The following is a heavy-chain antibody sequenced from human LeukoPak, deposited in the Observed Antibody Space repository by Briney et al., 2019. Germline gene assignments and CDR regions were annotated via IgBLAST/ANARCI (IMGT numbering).Heavy chain of an antibody. V-gene: IGHV3-74*01. D-gene: IGHD6-19*01. Sequence: GGSLRLSCAVSGFTFSRYWMHWVRQAPGKGLVWVSRINSDGSTITYADSVKGRFTIPRDNAKNTLFLQMNSLRAEDTAVYYCATTPRSVAGSRIGYYYGMDVWGKGTTVTVSS. CDR2: INSDGSTI. CDR3: ATTPRSVAGSRIGYYYGMDV. J-gene: IGHJ6*04. CDR1: GFTFSRYW.